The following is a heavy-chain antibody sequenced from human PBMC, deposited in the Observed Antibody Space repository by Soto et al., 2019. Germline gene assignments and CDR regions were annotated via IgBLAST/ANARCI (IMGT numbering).Heavy chain of an antibody. CDR1: GGSISGHY. V-gene: IGHV4-4*07. Sequence: SETLSLTCSVSGGSISGHYWSWIRLPAGRRLQWVGRIYSSGTTNYDPSLKSRVTISVDTSKNQFSLKLSSVTAADTAVYYCARELSGGGWFDPWGQGTLVTVSS. CDR3: ARELSGGGWFDP. CDR2: IYSSGTT. D-gene: IGHD3-16*01. J-gene: IGHJ5*02.